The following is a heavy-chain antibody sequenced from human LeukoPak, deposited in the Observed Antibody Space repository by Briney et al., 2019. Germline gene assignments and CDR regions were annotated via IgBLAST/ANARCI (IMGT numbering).Heavy chain of an antibody. D-gene: IGHD3-3*01. V-gene: IGHV3-53*01. CDR1: GFTVSSNY. J-gene: IGHJ4*02. CDR2: IYSGGST. Sequence: PRGSLRLSCAASGFTVSSNYMSWVRQAPGKGLEWVSVIYSGGSTYYADSVKGRFTISRDNSKNTLYLQMNSLRAEDTAVYYCARHNDFWSGYDYWGQGTLVTVSS. CDR3: ARHNDFWSGYDY.